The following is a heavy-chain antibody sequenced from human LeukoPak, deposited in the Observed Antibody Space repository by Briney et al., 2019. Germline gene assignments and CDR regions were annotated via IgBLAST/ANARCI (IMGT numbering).Heavy chain of an antibody. CDR1: GGSIFSYY. CDR3: ARRAYYDSSGYSPTSGYFDL. D-gene: IGHD3-22*01. J-gene: IGHJ2*01. CDR2: IYSNGIT. V-gene: IGHV4-4*08. Sequence: SSETLSLTCTVSGGSIFSYYWNWIRQPPGKGLEWIGYIYSNGITNYSPSLRSRGSISIATSKNQFCMRMKYVTAADTAIYYCARRAYYDSSGYSPTSGYFDLWGRGTLVTVSS.